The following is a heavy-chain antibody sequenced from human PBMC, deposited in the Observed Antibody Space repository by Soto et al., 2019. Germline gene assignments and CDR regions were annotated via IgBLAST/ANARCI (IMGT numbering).Heavy chain of an antibody. Sequence: EVQLVESGGGLVQPGGSLRLSCAASGFTFSTFWMSWVRQAPGKGLELVANIKPDGSEKSYVDSVKGRFTISRDNAENSLYLQMNSPRIEDTAVYYCARGGGNFDYWGQGTLVTVSS. CDR1: GFTFSTFW. D-gene: IGHD3-16*01. J-gene: IGHJ4*02. V-gene: IGHV3-7*01. CDR2: IKPDGSEK. CDR3: ARGGGNFDY.